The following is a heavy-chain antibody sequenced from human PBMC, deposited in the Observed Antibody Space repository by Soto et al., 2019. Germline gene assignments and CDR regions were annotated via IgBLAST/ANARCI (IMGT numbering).Heavy chain of an antibody. CDR2: INHSGST. Sequence: QVQLEQWGAGLVKPSETLSLTCVVYGESLSGYYWSWIRQSPGKGLEWIGEINHSGSTNYNPSLKSRVTISVDTSTNQFSLKLGSVTAADTTVYYCVRADYADYVAFDIWGQGTMVTVSS. D-gene: IGHD4-17*01. CDR1: GESLSGYY. CDR3: VRADYADYVAFDI. J-gene: IGHJ3*02. V-gene: IGHV4-34*01.